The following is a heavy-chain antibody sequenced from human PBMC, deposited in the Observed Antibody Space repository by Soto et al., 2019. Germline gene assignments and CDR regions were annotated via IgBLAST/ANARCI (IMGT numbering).Heavy chain of an antibody. Sequence: PGGSLRLSCAASDLTFSNAWMNWVRQAPGKGLEWVGRIKSKTNGGTTDYAAPVKGRFTISRDDSKNTLYLQMNSLKTEDTAVYYCTTNSYSNYRNRFDYWGQGTLVTVSS. V-gene: IGHV3-15*07. J-gene: IGHJ4*02. CDR1: DLTFSNAW. D-gene: IGHD4-4*01. CDR3: TTNSYSNYRNRFDY. CDR2: IKSKTNGGTT.